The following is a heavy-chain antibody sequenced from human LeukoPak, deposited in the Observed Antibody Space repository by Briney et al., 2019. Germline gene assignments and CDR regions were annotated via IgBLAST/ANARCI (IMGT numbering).Heavy chain of an antibody. V-gene: IGHV4-30-4*01. Sequence: PSQTLSLTCTVSGGSISSDNYQWSWIRQPPGTGLEWIGYINYSGSTYYNPSLKSRVTISVDTSKNHFSPKLSSVTAADTAVYYCARYGSGSTWYDPWGLGTLVTVSS. CDR3: ARYGSGSTWYDP. J-gene: IGHJ5*02. CDR2: INYSGST. CDR1: GGSISSDNYQ. D-gene: IGHD3-10*01.